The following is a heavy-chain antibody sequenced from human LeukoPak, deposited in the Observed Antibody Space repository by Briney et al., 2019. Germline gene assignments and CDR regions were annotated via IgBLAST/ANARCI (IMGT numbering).Heavy chain of an antibody. D-gene: IGHD3-10*01. CDR1: GFTLSSYA. CDR2: ISGSGGST. Sequence: GGSLRLSCAPSGFTLSSYAMSCVRQAPGKGLEWVSAISGSGGSTYYADSVKGRFTISGDNSKNTLYLQMNSLRAEDTAVYYCAKRGGWLDYYYGMDVWGQGTTVTVSS. CDR3: AKRGGWLDYYYGMDV. V-gene: IGHV3-23*01. J-gene: IGHJ6*02.